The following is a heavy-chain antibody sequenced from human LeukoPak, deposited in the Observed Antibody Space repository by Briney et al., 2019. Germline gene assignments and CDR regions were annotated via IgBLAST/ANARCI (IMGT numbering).Heavy chain of an antibody. J-gene: IGHJ4*02. V-gene: IGHV4-39*07. D-gene: IGHD3-22*01. CDR3: ANYYDSSGCYLT. CDR2: IYYSGST. CDR1: GGSISSSSYY. Sequence: SETLSLTCTVSGGSISSSSYYWGWIRQPPGKGLEWIGSIYYSGSTYYNPSLKSRVTISVDTSKNQFSLKLSSVTAADTAVYYCANYYDSSGCYLTWGQGILVTVSS.